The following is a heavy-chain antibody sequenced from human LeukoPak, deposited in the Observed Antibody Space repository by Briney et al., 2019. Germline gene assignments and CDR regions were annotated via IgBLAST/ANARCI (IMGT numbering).Heavy chain of an antibody. V-gene: IGHV3-11*01. D-gene: IGHD6-19*01. CDR2: ISTSGSSI. CDR3: AKGGPLQWLVANSFDY. J-gene: IGHJ4*02. CDR1: GFTFSDYY. Sequence: NPGGSLRLSCAASGFTFSDYYMNWIRQAPGKGLEWVSHISTSGSSIYYADSVKGRFTISRDNAKNSLYLQMSSLGAEDTAVYYCAKGGPLQWLVANSFDYWGQGTLVTVSS.